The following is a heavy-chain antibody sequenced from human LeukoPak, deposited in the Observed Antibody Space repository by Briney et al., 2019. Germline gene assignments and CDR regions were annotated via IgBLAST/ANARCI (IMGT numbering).Heavy chain of an antibody. CDR1: GGTFSSYA. D-gene: IGHD4-17*01. Sequence: SVKVSCKASGGTFSSYAINWVRQAPGQGLEWMGGIIPIFGTANYAQKFQGRVTITADESTSTAYMELSSLRSEDTAVYYCARAVNYGDYGAGAFDIWGQGTMVTVSS. J-gene: IGHJ3*02. V-gene: IGHV1-69*13. CDR3: ARAVNYGDYGAGAFDI. CDR2: IIPIFGTA.